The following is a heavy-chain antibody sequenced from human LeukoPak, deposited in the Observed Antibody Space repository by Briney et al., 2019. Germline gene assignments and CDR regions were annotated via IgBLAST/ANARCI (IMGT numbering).Heavy chain of an antibody. D-gene: IGHD3-22*01. CDR2: ISSSSSTI. Sequence: GGSLRLSCAASGFTFSSYSMHWVRQAPGKGLEWVSYISSSSSTIYYADSVKGRFTISRDNSKNTLYLQMNSLRAEDTAVYYCARDPFISLGITMIVGQSMDVWGQGTTVTVSS. CDR3: ARDPFISLGITMIVGQSMDV. J-gene: IGHJ6*02. CDR1: GFTFSSYS. V-gene: IGHV3-48*01.